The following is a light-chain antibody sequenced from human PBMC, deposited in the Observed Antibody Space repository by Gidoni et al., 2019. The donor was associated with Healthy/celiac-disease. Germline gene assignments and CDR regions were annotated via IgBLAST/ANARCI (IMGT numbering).Light chain of an antibody. V-gene: IGKV3-11*01. Sequence: IVLTHSHVTLALSPGERATLACRSSQSVSSYLAWYQQEPGQAPRLLFYDASNRATGIPAKFSGSGSGTDFTLTISSLEPEDFAVYYCQQRSNWPPYTFGQGTKLEIK. CDR1: QSVSSY. J-gene: IGKJ2*01. CDR2: DAS. CDR3: QQRSNWPPYT.